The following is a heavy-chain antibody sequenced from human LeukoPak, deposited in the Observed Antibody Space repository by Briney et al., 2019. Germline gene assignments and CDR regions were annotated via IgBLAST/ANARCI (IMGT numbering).Heavy chain of an antibody. CDR1: GFTFSSYS. Sequence: GGSLRLSCAASGFTFSSYSMNWVRQAPGKGLEWVSSISSSSSYIYYADSVKGRFTISRDNAKNSLYLQMNSLRAEDTAVYYCARDGSSWYRFVDYWGQGTLVTVSS. CDR3: ARDGSSWYRFVDY. D-gene: IGHD6-13*01. J-gene: IGHJ4*02. CDR2: ISSSSSYI. V-gene: IGHV3-21*01.